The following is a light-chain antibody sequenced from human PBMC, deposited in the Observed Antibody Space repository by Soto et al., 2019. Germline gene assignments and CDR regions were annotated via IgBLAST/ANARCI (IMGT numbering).Light chain of an antibody. CDR1: QSVTNSL. CDR3: QQYSAWPLT. CDR2: DVS. J-gene: IGKJ4*01. Sequence: EIVMTQSPVTLSVSPGERATLSCRASQSVTNSLLAWYQQKPGQAPRLLIYDVSTRATGIPARFSGSGSGTEFTLTISGLQSEDFAVYCCQQYSAWPLTFGGGTKVDIK. V-gene: IGKV3-15*01.